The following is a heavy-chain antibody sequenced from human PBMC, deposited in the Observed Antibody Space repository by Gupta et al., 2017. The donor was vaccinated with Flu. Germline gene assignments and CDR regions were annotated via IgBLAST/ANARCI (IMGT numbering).Heavy chain of an antibody. CDR2: IYYIGST. V-gene: IGHV4-39*01. CDR1: GGSISSSHYY. D-gene: IGHD2-21*02. Sequence: QLQLQESGPGLVKPSETLSLTCLVSGGSISSSHYYWGWLRQPPGTGLEWIGSIYYIGSTYHNPSLKSRVTISVDTSMNKFSLKLSSVTAADTAVYYCARVCCGDCYFIPGDWYFDLWGRGTLVTVSS. J-gene: IGHJ2*01. CDR3: ARVCCGDCYFIPGDWYFDL.